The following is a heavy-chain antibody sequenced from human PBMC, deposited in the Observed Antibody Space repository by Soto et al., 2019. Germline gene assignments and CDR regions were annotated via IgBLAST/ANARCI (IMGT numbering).Heavy chain of an antibody. V-gene: IGHV3-23*01. CDR1: GFTFSSYA. Sequence: EVQLLDSGGGLVQPGGSLRLSCAASGFTFSSYAMSWVRQAPGKGLEWVSGISGSGGGTYYADSVKGRLTISRDNSKNTLYLHMNSLRAEDTAVYYCAKDGYSYRYPSYFDYWGQGTLVTVSS. CDR3: AKDGYSYRYPSYFDY. D-gene: IGHD5-18*01. J-gene: IGHJ4*02. CDR2: ISGSGGGT.